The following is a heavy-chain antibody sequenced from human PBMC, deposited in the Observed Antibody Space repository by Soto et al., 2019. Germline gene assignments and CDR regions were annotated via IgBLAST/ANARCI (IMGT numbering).Heavy chain of an antibody. CDR1: EFTFSSYA. CDR2: ISYDGSNK. J-gene: IGHJ4*02. D-gene: IGHD4-17*01. Sequence: QVQLVESGGGVVQPGRSLRLSCAASEFTFSSYAMHWVRQAPGKGLEWVAVISYDGSNKYYADSVKGRFTISRDNSKNTLYLQMNSLRAEDTAVYYCARDLYYGDYLFDYWGQGTLVTVSS. CDR3: ARDLYYGDYLFDY. V-gene: IGHV3-30-3*01.